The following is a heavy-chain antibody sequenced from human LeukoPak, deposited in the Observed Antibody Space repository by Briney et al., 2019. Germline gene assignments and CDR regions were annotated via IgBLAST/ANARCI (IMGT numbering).Heavy chain of an antibody. CDR2: VTTGGSTT. Sequence: GGSLRLSCAASGFTFSDFEMNWVRQAPGQGLEWIAHVTTGGSTTLYEDSVRGRFTISRDNAESSVYLQLNSLRAEDTAVYYCARDRYCSGGNCYGDAFDIWGQGTMVTVSS. V-gene: IGHV3-48*03. CDR1: GFTFSDFE. CDR3: ARDRYCSGGNCYGDAFDI. J-gene: IGHJ3*02. D-gene: IGHD2-15*01.